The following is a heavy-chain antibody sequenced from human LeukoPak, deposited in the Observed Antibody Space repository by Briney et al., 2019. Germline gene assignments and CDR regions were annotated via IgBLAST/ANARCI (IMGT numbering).Heavy chain of an antibody. J-gene: IGHJ4*02. CDR2: ISSSSSYT. D-gene: IGHD6-19*01. Sequence: GGSLRLSCAASGFTFSDYYMSWIRQAPGKGLEWVSYISSSSSYTNYADSVKGRFTISRDNAKNSLYLQMNSLRAEDTAVYYCARGGGIAVAGTSKNFDYWGQGTLVTVSS. CDR3: ARGGGIAVAGTSKNFDY. V-gene: IGHV3-11*06. CDR1: GFTFSDYY.